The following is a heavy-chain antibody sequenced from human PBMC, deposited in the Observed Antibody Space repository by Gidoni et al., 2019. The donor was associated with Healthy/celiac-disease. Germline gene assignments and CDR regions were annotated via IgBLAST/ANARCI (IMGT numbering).Heavy chain of an antibody. J-gene: IGHJ3*02. D-gene: IGHD1-26*01. CDR3: ARGWSGSIRDGLSDI. Sequence: QVQLVESGGGVVQPGRSLRLSCAASGFTFSSYAMHWVRQAPGKGLEWVAVISYDGSNKYYADSVKGRFTISRDNSKNTLYLQMNSLRAEDTAVYYCARGWSGSIRDGLSDIWGQGTMVTVSS. CDR1: GFTFSSYA. CDR2: ISYDGSNK. V-gene: IGHV3-30*04.